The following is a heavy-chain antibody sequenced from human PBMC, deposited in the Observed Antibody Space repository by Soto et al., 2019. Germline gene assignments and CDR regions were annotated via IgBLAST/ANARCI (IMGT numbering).Heavy chain of an antibody. CDR3: ARDWYYYDSSGYDAFDI. V-gene: IGHV1-18*01. J-gene: IGHJ3*02. CDR1: GYTFTSYG. Sequence: EASVKVSCKASGYTFTSYGISWVRQAPGQGLEWMGWISAYNGNTNYAQKLQGRVTMTTDTSTSTAYMELRSLRSDDTAVYYCARDWYYYDSSGYDAFDIWGQGTMVTVSS. D-gene: IGHD3-22*01. CDR2: ISAYNGNT.